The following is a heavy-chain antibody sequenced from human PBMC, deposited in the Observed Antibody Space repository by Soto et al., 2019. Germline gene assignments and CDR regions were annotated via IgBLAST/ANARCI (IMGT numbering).Heavy chain of an antibody. CDR1: GGSFSGYY. CDR2: INHSGST. V-gene: IGHV4-34*01. Sequence: PSETLSLTCAVYGGSFSGYYWSWIRQPPGKGLEWIGEINHSGSTNYNPSLKSRVTISVDTSKNQFSLKLSSVTAADTAVYYCARGPNCSGGSCYPRSRRPIDYWGQGALVTVS. CDR3: ARGPNCSGGSCYPRSRRPIDY. D-gene: IGHD2-15*01. J-gene: IGHJ4*02.